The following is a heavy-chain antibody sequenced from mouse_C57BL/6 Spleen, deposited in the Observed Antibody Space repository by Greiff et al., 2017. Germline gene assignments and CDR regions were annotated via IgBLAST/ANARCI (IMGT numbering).Heavy chain of an antibody. Sequence: QVQLQQPGAELVRPGSSVKLSCKASGYTFTSYWMHWVKQRPIQGLEWIGNIDPSDSETHYNQKFKDKATLTVDKSSSTAYMQLSRLTSEDSAVYYCARQGTTVVATGAMDYWGQGTSVTVSS. CDR3: ARQGTTVVATGAMDY. CDR1: GYTFTSYW. V-gene: IGHV1-52*01. D-gene: IGHD1-1*01. J-gene: IGHJ4*01. CDR2: IDPSDSET.